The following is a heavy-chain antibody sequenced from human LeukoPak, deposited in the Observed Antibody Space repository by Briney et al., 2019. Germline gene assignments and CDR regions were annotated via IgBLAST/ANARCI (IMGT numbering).Heavy chain of an antibody. D-gene: IGHD5-18*01. J-gene: IGHJ4*02. CDR3: ARVQLWRRSYFDY. V-gene: IGHV4-34*01. CDR1: GGSFSGYY. CDR2: INHSGST. Sequence: SETLSLTCAVYGGSFSGYYWSWLRQPPGKGLEWIGEINHSGSTNYNPSLKSRVTISVDTSKNQFSLKLSSVTAADTAVYYCARVQLWRRSYFDYWGQGTLVTVSS.